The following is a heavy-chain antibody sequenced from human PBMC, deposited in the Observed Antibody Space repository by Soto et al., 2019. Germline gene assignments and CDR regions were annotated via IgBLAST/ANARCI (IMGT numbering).Heavy chain of an antibody. J-gene: IGHJ5*02. CDR2: IPYSGGP. CDR3: AASEVGLISVLGT. V-gene: IGHV4-59*01. Sequence: KASETLSLTCTVSGGSMKNFFWSWIRQPPGKGLEWIGYIPYSGGPTYTPSLKSRVSIAIDTSRNQFSLRLTSVTTADTAVYYCAASEVGLISVLGTWGQGTRVTVSS. D-gene: IGHD3-10*02. CDR1: GGSMKNFF.